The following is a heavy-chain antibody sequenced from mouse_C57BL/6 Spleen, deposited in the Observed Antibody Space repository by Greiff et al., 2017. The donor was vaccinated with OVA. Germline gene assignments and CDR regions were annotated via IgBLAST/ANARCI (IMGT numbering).Heavy chain of an antibody. V-gene: IGHV5-4*01. J-gene: IGHJ2*01. CDR1: GFTFSSYA. CDR2: ISDGGSYT. Sequence: EVQLQESGGGLVKPGGSLKLSCAASGFTFSSYAMSWVRQTPEKRLEWVATISDGGSYTYYPDNVKGRFTISRDNAKNNLYLQMSHLKSEDTAMYYCARSLAYDGYYGFDYWGQGTTLTVSS. D-gene: IGHD2-3*01. CDR3: ARSLAYDGYYGFDY.